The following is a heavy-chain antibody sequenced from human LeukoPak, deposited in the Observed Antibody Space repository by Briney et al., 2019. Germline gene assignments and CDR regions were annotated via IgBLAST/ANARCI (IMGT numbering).Heavy chain of an antibody. CDR3: ATKTSLTYYYNRREVFGLDV. Sequence: SETLSLTCAVNVGPFSGYYWSWVRQPPGKGLEWVGEINHSVNTNYNPSLRSRVTISVDSSNSLFSLRLTSVTAAYTAVYYCATKTSLTYYYNRREVFGLDVWGQGTTVTVSS. CDR1: VGPFSGYY. J-gene: IGHJ6*02. D-gene: IGHD3-22*01. CDR2: INHSVNT. V-gene: IGHV4-34*01.